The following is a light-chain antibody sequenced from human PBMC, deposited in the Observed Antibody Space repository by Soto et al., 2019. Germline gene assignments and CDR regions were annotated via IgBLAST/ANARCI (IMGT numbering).Light chain of an antibody. J-gene: IGKJ5*01. CDR1: QSVNSR. CDR3: QHYGRSPIT. V-gene: IGKV3-20*01. Sequence: EIVLTQSPGTLSLSPGARATLSCRASQSVNSRLAWYQHKPGQAPRLLISGASSRATGIPDRFSGSGSATDFKLTISRLEPEDFALYYCQHYGRSPITFGQGTRLEIQ. CDR2: GAS.